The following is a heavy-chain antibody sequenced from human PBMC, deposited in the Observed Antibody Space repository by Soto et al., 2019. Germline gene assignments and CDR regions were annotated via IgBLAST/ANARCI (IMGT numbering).Heavy chain of an antibody. CDR3: ALGYSYAPFDP. Sequence: PGGSQRLFCAASGFTFSSYAMSWVRQAPGKGLEWVSGISGSGDSTYYGDSVKGRFTISRDNSKNTLYVQMNSLRAEDTAVYYCALGYSYAPFDPWGQGTLVTVSS. J-gene: IGHJ5*02. CDR1: GFTFSSYA. V-gene: IGHV3-23*01. CDR2: ISGSGDST. D-gene: IGHD5-18*01.